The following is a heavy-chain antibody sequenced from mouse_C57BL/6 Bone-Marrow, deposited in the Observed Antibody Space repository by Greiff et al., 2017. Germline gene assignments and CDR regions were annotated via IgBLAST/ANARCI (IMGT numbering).Heavy chain of an antibody. CDR2: IYPGDGDT. J-gene: IGHJ3*01. Sequence: VQLQESGAELVKPGASVKISCKASGYAFSSYWMNWVKQRPGKGLEWIGQIYPGDGDTNYNGKFKGKATLTSDKSSSTAYMQLSSLTSEDSAVYFCARSPYYYGGFAYWGQGTLVTVSA. D-gene: IGHD1-1*01. CDR3: ARSPYYYGGFAY. V-gene: IGHV1-80*01. CDR1: GYAFSSYW.